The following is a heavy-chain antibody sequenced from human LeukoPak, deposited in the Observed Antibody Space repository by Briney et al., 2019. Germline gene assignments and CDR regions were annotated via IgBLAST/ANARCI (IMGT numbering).Heavy chain of an antibody. D-gene: IGHD6-19*01. V-gene: IGHV3-23*01. Sequence: GGSLRLSCAASGFTFSSYAMSWVRKSPGKGLEWVLAISNSGGYTYYADSVKGRFTISRDNSKNTLYLQMNSLRAEDTALYYCAKETMAVGGTRDSWGQGTLVTVSS. J-gene: IGHJ4*02. CDR2: ISNSGGYT. CDR3: AKETMAVGGTRDS. CDR1: GFTFSSYA.